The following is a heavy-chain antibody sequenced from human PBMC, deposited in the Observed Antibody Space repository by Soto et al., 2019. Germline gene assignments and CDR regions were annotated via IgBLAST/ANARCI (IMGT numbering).Heavy chain of an antibody. V-gene: IGHV1-2*02. CDR1: GFTFTDYY. CDR3: ARDKGPRYYHYGMDV. Sequence: ASVKVSCKPSGFTFTDYYIHWVRQAPVQGLEWMVWINPNSGGANYAQRFQGRVTMTRDTSISTAYTELSSAYMELSRLRSDDTAIYFCARDKGPRYYHYGMDVWGQGATVTVSS. CDR2: INPNSGGA. J-gene: IGHJ6*02.